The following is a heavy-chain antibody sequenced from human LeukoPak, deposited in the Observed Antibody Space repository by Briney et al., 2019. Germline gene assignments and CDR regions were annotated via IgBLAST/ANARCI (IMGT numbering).Heavy chain of an antibody. Sequence: HPGGSLRLSCAASGFTFSSYGMHWVRQAPGKGLEWVAVISYDGSNKYYADSVKGRFTISRDNSKNTLYLQMNSLRAEDTAVYYCATGGNGGWYDPTFDYWGQGTLVTVSS. CDR1: GFTFSSYG. J-gene: IGHJ4*02. CDR3: ATGGNGGWYDPTFDY. CDR2: ISYDGSNK. D-gene: IGHD6-19*01. V-gene: IGHV3-30*03.